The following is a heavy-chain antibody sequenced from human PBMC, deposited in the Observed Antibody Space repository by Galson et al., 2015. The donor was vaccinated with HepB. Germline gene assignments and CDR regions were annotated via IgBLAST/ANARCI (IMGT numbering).Heavy chain of an antibody. CDR2: IKQDGSEK. D-gene: IGHD3-3*01. J-gene: IGHJ4*02. CDR3: ARVTPVWSGYSFDY. V-gene: IGHV3-7*03. CDR1: GFTFSSYW. Sequence: SLRLSCAASGFTFSSYWMSWVRQAPGKGLEWVANIKQDGSEKYYVDSVKGRFTISRDNAKNSLYLQMNSLRAEDTAVYYCARVTPVWSGYSFDYWGQRTLVTVSS.